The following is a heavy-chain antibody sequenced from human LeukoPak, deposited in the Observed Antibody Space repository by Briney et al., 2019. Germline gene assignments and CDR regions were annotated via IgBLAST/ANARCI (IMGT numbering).Heavy chain of an antibody. CDR3: TRAQVEMASGYGY. J-gene: IGHJ4*02. D-gene: IGHD5-24*01. Sequence: GGSLTLSCTLFGFTLGDHAMSWFRQAPGEGLEWVGFIRRKNYGGTTEYDASLKGRFNISRDDSKRSVYLQMNSLKTEDTAVYYCTRAQVEMASGYGYWGQRTLVTVSS. V-gene: IGHV3-49*03. CDR1: GFTLGDHA. CDR2: IRRKNYGGTT.